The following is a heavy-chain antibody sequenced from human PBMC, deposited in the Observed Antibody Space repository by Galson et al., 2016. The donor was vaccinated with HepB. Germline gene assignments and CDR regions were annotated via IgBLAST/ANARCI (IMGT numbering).Heavy chain of an antibody. Sequence: SLRLSCAASGFTFTTYAMSWVRQAPGKGLEWVSGISDSEPSTYYADSAKGRFTISRDNSKNTLYLQMNSLRAEDTAVYYCAKMSSSSAYYSDAFDLWGQGTMVTVSS. V-gene: IGHV3-23*01. D-gene: IGHD3-22*01. J-gene: IGHJ3*01. CDR3: AKMSSSSAYYSDAFDL. CDR2: ISDSEPST. CDR1: GFTFTTYA.